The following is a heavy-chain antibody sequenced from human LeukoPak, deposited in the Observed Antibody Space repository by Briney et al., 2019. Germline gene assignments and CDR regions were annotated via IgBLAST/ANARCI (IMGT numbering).Heavy chain of an antibody. CDR3: ARNYGDYFAYMDV. V-gene: IGHV1-2*02. Sequence: ASVKVSCKASGYTFTGNYIHWVRQAPGQGLEWMGWINPNSGATDYAQKFRGRVTMTGDTSISTAYMELSRLRSDDTAVYYCARNYGDYFAYMDVWGKGTTVTVSS. D-gene: IGHD4-17*01. CDR1: GYTFTGNY. CDR2: INPNSGAT. J-gene: IGHJ6*03.